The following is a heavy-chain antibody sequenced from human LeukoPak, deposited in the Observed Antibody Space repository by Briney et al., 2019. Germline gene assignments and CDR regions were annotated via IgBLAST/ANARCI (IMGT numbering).Heavy chain of an antibody. CDR2: MNPNSGNT. V-gene: IGHV1-8*01. CDR1: GYTFTSYD. J-gene: IGHJ4*02. Sequence: GASVKVSCKASGYTFTSYDINWVRQATGQGLEWMGWMNPNSGNTGYAQKFQGRGTMTRNTSISTAYMELSSLRSEDTAVYYCARRQSNWNYGSFSYWGQGTLVTVSS. D-gene: IGHD1-7*01. CDR3: ARRQSNWNYGSFSY.